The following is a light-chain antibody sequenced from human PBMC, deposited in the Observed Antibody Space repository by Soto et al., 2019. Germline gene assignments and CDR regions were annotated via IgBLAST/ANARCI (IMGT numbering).Light chain of an antibody. CDR1: QSINTW. CDR3: QHYNTYSGT. CDR2: RAS. J-gene: IGKJ3*01. V-gene: IGKV1-5*03. Sequence: DIQMTQSPSTLSASVGDRVTITCRASQSINTWLAWYQQKPGKAPNLLIYRASTLESGVPSRFSGSGSGTEFTLTFSSLQPDDFSTYYCQHYNTYSGTFGPGTKVDI.